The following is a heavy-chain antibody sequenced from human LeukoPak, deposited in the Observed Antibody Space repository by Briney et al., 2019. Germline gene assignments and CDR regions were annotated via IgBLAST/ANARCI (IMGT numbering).Heavy chain of an antibody. CDR2: ITNSGDYI. D-gene: IGHD4-17*01. CDR1: GFTFSSCS. J-gene: IGHJ4*02. V-gene: IGHV3-21*01. Sequence: GGSLRLSCAASGFTFSSCSMNWVRQALGKGLEWVSTITNSGDYIFYADSVKGRFTISRDKAKNSLYLQMNSLRADDTAVYFCASDEYGDPLGYWGQGTPVTVSS. CDR3: ASDEYGDPLGY.